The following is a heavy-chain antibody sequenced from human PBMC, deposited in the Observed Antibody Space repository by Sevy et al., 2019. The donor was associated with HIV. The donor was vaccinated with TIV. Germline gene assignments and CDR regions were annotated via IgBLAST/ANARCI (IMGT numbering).Heavy chain of an antibody. CDR1: GFSFSNYA. V-gene: IGHV3-23*01. CDR2: ISDRGGST. Sequence: LSLTCAASGFSFSNYAMSWVRQAPGKGLEWVSGISDRGGSTYSAGSVKGRFTISRDNSKNILFLQMNSLGVEDTAVYYCARRVTPVQIVGAHFDYWGQGTVVTVSS. CDR3: ARRVTPVQIVGAHFDY. D-gene: IGHD1-26*01. J-gene: IGHJ4*02.